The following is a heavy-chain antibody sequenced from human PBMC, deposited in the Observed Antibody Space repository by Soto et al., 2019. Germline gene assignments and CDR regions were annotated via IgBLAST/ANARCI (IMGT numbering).Heavy chain of an antibody. J-gene: IGHJ6*02. V-gene: IGHV4-59*01. Sequence: SEALSLTCTVSGGSISSDYWSWIRQPPGKGLEWIAYIYYSGSTNYNPSLKSRVTISVDTSKNQFSLKLSSVTAADTAVYYCARDRRVRGVIRLGDVWGQGTTVTVSS. CDR2: IYYSGST. CDR1: GGSISSDY. D-gene: IGHD3-10*01. CDR3: ARDRRVRGVIRLGDV.